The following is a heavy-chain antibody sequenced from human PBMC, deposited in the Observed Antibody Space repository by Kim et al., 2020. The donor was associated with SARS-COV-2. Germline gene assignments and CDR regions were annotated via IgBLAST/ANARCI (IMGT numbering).Heavy chain of an antibody. D-gene: IGHD3-10*01. Sequence: SETLSLTCTVSGGSISSYYWSWIRQPPGKGLEWIGYIYYSGSTNYNPSLKSRVTISVDTSKNQFSLKLSSVTAADTAVYYCARVPRESIPYYYGSGSRGHWFDPWGQGTLVTVSS. J-gene: IGHJ5*02. CDR3: ARVPRESIPYYYGSGSRGHWFDP. CDR2: IYYSGST. V-gene: IGHV4-59*13. CDR1: GGSISSYY.